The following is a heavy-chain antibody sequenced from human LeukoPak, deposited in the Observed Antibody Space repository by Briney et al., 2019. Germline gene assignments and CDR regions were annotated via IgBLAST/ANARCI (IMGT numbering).Heavy chain of an antibody. CDR3: VRIKDYVDYVGGMDV. CDR1: GYRFTTYW. J-gene: IGHJ6*02. Sequence: GESLKISWKGSGYRFTTYWIGWGRQMPGKGLEWMGIIYPDESGTRKNPSFEGQVNISAEKYISTAYLQWTSLKASDTAMYYCVRIKDYVDYVGGMDVWGQGTTVTVSS. V-gene: IGHV5-51*01. CDR2: IYPDESGT. D-gene: IGHD4-17*01.